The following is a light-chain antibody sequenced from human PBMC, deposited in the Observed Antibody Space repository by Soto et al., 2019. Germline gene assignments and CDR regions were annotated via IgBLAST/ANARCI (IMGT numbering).Light chain of an antibody. CDR3: QQVNNFPLT. J-gene: IGKJ4*01. CDR2: DSS. Sequence: EVVVTQSPATLSVSPGERATLSCRASQSVSSNLAWYQQKPGQAPRLFIYDSSSRATGIPARFSGSGSGTEFTLTISSLQPEDFATYYCQQVNNFPLTFGGGTKVDIK. CDR1: QSVSSN. V-gene: IGKV3-15*01.